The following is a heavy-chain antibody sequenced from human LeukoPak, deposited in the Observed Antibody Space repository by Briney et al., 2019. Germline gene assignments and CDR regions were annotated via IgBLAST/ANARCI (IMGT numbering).Heavy chain of an antibody. CDR1: GFSFSSYS. J-gene: IGHJ4*02. CDR3: AGTDSGSYSRWLDY. V-gene: IGHV3-48*01. CDR2: ISSSSTIK. Sequence: PGGSLRLSCAASGFSFSSYSMKWVRQAPGKGLEWVSYISSSSTIKYYADSVKGRFTVSRDNAKNSLYLQMNSLRAEDTAVYCCAGTDSGSYSRWLDYWGQGTLVTVSS. D-gene: IGHD1-26*01.